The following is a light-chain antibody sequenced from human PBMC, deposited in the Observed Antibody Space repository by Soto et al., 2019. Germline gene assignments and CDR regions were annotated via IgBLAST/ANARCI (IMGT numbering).Light chain of an antibody. CDR2: DAS. V-gene: IGKV1-33*01. CDR3: QQYDNLPPTRT. CDR1: QDIATY. Sequence: DIQMTQSPSSLSASVGNRVTITCQASQDIATYLNWYQQKPGKAPNLLIYDASNLETGVPSRFSGGGSGTHFTFTISNLQPEDIATNYCQQYDNLPPTRTFGQGTKVDI. J-gene: IGKJ1*01.